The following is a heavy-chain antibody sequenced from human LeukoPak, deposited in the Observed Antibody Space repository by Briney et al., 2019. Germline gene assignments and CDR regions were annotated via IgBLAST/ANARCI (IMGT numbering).Heavy chain of an antibody. Sequence: GGSLRLSCAASGFTFSNYWMSWVRQAPGKGLEWVANIKDDGSGKYYVDSLKGRFTISRDNAKNSLYLQMNSLRAEDTAVYYCAKNGDRGAYCSGGSCYPYYYYYMDVWGKGTTVTISS. D-gene: IGHD2-15*01. V-gene: IGHV3-7*03. CDR2: IKDDGSGK. J-gene: IGHJ6*03. CDR3: AKNGDRGAYCSGGSCYPYYYYYMDV. CDR1: GFTFSNYW.